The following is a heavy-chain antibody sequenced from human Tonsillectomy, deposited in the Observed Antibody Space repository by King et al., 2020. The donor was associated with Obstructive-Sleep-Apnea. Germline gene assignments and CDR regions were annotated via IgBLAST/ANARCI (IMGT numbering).Heavy chain of an antibody. CDR2: MNPNSGNT. CDR1: GYTFTSYD. V-gene: IGHV1-8*01. D-gene: IGHD3-9*01. J-gene: IGHJ3*02. CDR3: AGGQGYYGILTGYPYDAFDI. Sequence: VQLVESGAEVKKPGASVKVSCKASGYTFTSYDINWVRQATGQGLEWMGWMNPNSGNTGYAQKFQGRVTMTRNTSISTAYMELSSLRSEDTAVYYCAGGQGYYGILTGYPYDAFDIWGQGTMVTVSS.